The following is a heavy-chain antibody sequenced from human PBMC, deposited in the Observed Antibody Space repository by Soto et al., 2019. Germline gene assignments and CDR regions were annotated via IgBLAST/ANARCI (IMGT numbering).Heavy chain of an antibody. J-gene: IGHJ6*02. CDR3: ARGYYGSGSLVSSFGLDV. D-gene: IGHD3-10*01. V-gene: IGHV1-46*01. CDR1: GYTFTGYY. CDR2: INPDGGFT. Sequence: GASVKVSCKASGYTFTGYYMHWVRQAPGQGPQWMGVINPDGGFTTYAQSFRDRVAVTRDTSTSTVHMQLSSLRSEDTALYYCARGYYGSGSLVSSFGLDVWGQGTTVTVSS.